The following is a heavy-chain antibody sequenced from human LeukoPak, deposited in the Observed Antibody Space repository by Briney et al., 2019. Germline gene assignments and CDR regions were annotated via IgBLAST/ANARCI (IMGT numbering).Heavy chain of an antibody. D-gene: IGHD3-16*02. J-gene: IGHJ3*02. CDR1: XYG. CDR2: ISAYNGNT. Sequence: XYGXSWVRQAXGQGLEWMGWISAYNGNTNYAQKLQGRVTMTTDTSTSTAYMELRSLRSDDTAVYYCARANMITFGGVIVLDAFDIWGQGTMVTVSS. V-gene: IGHV1-18*01. CDR3: ARANMITFGGVIVLDAFDI.